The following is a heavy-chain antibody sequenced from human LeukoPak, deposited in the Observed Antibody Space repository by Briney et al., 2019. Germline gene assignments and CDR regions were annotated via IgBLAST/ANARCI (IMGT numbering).Heavy chain of an antibody. V-gene: IGHV4-34*01. CDR3: ARLSITIFGVATTLDY. D-gene: IGHD3-3*01. CDR2: INHSGST. Sequence: SETLSLTCAVYGGSFSGYYWSWIRQPPGKGLEWIGEINHSGSTNYNPSLKSRVTISVDTSKNQFSLKLSSVTAADTAVYYCARLSITIFGVATTLDYWGQGTLVTVSS. CDR1: GGSFSGYY. J-gene: IGHJ4*02.